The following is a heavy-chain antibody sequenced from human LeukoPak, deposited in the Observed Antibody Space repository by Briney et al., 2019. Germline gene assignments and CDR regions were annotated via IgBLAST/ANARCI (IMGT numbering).Heavy chain of an antibody. CDR2: IYYSGST. CDR1: GGSVSSGSYY. V-gene: IGHV4-61*01. D-gene: IGHD2-2*03. CDR3: ASGYCSSTSCSRGHYSGMDV. Sequence: SETLSLTCTVSGGSVSSGSYYWSWIRQPPGKGLEWIGYIYYSGSTNYNPSLKSRVTISVDTSKNQFSLKLSSVTAADTAVYYCASGYCSSTSCSRGHYSGMDVWGQGTTVTVS. J-gene: IGHJ6*02.